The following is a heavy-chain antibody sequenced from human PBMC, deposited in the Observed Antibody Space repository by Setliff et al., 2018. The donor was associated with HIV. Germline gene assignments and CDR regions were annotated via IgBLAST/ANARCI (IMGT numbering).Heavy chain of an antibody. CDR1: GASFVGDNH. D-gene: IGHD6-19*01. V-gene: IGHV4-30-4*01. CDR3: ARARSDWYNVRPYYFDL. CDR2: FMYTDIHYVNYLN. J-gene: IGHJ4*02. Sequence: KPSETLSLTCDVSGASFVGDNHWSWIRQTPERGLEWIAYFMYTDIHYVNYLNYRNPSLASRLSISVDKSKNQFSLTLSSVTAADTAVYYCARARSDWYNVRPYYFDLWGQGTPVTVSS.